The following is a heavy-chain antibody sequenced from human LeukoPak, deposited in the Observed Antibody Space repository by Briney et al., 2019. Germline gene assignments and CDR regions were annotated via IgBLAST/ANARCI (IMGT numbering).Heavy chain of an antibody. D-gene: IGHD2-15*01. CDR2: IIPIFGTA. V-gene: IGHV1-69*13. CDR3: ARDEAYCSGGSCGAFDI. J-gene: IGHJ3*02. Sequence: SVKVSCKASGGTFSSYAISWVRQAPGQGLEWMGGIIPIFGTANYAQKFQGGVTITADESTSTAYMELSSLRSEDTAVYYCARDEAYCSGGSCGAFDIWGQGTMVTVSS. CDR1: GGTFSSYA.